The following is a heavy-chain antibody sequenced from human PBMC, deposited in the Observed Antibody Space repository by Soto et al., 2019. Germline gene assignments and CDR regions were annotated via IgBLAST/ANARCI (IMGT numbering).Heavy chain of an antibody. CDR3: AKPSGPYCTNGVCYSRFYYYMDV. CDR2: ISGSGGST. D-gene: IGHD2-8*01. CDR1: GFTFSSYA. J-gene: IGHJ6*03. Sequence: GGSLRLSCAASGFTFSSYAMSWFRQAPGKGLEWVSAISGSGGSTYYADSVKGRFTISRDNSKNTLYLQMNSLRAEDTAVYYCAKPSGPYCTNGVCYSRFYYYMDVWGKGTTVTAP. V-gene: IGHV3-23*01.